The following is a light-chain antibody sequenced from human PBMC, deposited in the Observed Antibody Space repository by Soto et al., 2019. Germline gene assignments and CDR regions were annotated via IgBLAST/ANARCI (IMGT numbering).Light chain of an antibody. Sequence: DIQMTQSPSSLSASIGDRVTITCRASQTISNYLNWYQQKPWKAPKLLIYTASNWQGGVPSTFSGSGSGTDFTLTISSLQPDDFATYYCQQTYRSPLTFGQWTKGAIK. CDR3: QQTYRSPLT. J-gene: IGKJ1*01. CDR2: TAS. V-gene: IGKV1-39*01. CDR1: QTISNY.